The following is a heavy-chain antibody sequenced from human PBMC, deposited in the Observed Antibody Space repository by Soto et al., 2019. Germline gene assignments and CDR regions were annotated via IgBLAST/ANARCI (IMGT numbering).Heavy chain of an antibody. CDR3: ARRGTVTADFDY. V-gene: IGHV4-39*01. Sequence: SETLSLTCTVSGGSISSSSYYWGWIRQPPGKGLEWIGSIYYSGSTYYNPSLKSRVTISVDTSKNQFSLKLSSVTAADTAVYYCARRGTVTADFDYWGQGTLVTVSS. J-gene: IGHJ4*02. D-gene: IGHD2-21*02. CDR1: GGSISSSSYY. CDR2: IYYSGST.